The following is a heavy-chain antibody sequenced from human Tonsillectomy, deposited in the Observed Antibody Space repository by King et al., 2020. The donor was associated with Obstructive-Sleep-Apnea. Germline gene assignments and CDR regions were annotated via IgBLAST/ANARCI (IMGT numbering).Heavy chain of an antibody. J-gene: IGHJ6*02. CDR2: LYVGGST. CDR1: GFSVSSHY. Sequence: VQLVESGGGLVQPGGSLRLTCAASGFSVSSHYMSWVRQVPGKGLEWVSLLYVGGSTYYTDSVKGRFTISRDNSKNRLFLQMDSLRVDDTAVYYFAREFNSGWGNYGVDVWGQGTTVTVSS. D-gene: IGHD6-19*01. V-gene: IGHV3-66*01. CDR3: AREFNSGWGNYGVDV.